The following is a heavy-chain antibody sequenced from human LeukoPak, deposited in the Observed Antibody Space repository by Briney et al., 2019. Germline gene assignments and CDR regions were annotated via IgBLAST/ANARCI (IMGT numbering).Heavy chain of an antibody. J-gene: IGHJ6*02. CDR1: GFTFSDYY. Sequence: GGSLRLSCAASGFTFSDYYMSWVRQAPGPGLEWVSYISSSGSTIYYADSVKGRFTISRDNAKNSLYLQMNSLRAEDTAVYYCARDGDIVAPDVWGQGTTVTVSS. D-gene: IGHD5-12*01. CDR2: ISSSGSTI. CDR3: ARDGDIVAPDV. V-gene: IGHV3-11*01.